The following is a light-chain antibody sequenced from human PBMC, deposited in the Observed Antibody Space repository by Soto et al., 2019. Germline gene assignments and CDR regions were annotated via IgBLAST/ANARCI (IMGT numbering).Light chain of an antibody. J-gene: IGKJ1*01. V-gene: IGKV4-1*01. CDR1: QNIFYNSNNKNY. CDR2: WAS. Sequence: DIVMTQSPDSLAVSLGERATINCKSSQNIFYNSNNKNYLAWYQQKPGQPPKLLIYWASTRESGVPDRFSGSGSGTDFTLTISSLQAEDVAVYYCLQYYTTPPWTFGQGTRVEIK. CDR3: LQYYTTPPWT.